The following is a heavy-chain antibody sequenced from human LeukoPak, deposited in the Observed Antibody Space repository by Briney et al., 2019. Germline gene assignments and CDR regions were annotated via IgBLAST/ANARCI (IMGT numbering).Heavy chain of an antibody. CDR3: ARLYYFDY. CDR2: INPNNGGT. Sequence: ASVKVSCKAFGYTFTGYYMHWVRQAPGQGLEWMGWINPNNGGTNYAQKFQGRVTMTRDTSISTAYMELSRLRSDDTAVYYCARLYYFDYWGQGTLVTVSS. CDR1: GYTFTGYY. V-gene: IGHV1-2*02. J-gene: IGHJ4*02.